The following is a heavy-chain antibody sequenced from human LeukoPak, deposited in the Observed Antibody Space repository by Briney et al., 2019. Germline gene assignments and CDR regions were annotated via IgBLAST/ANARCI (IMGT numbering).Heavy chain of an antibody. Sequence: PGGSPRLSCAASGFTFSDYYMSWIRQAPGKGLEWVSYISSSGSTIYYADSVKGRFTISRDNAKNSLYLQMNSLRAEDTAVYYCARTITMVRGPIRFDYWGQGTLVTVSS. CDR3: ARTITMVRGPIRFDY. CDR2: ISSSGSTI. D-gene: IGHD3-10*01. J-gene: IGHJ4*02. CDR1: GFTFSDYY. V-gene: IGHV3-11*04.